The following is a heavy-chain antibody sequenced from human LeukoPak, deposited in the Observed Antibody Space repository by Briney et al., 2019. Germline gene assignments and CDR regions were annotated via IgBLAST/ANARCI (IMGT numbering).Heavy chain of an antibody. V-gene: IGHV3-74*01. CDR3: ARDLSFSLDF. CDR2: VSPDG. Sequence: GGSLRLSCAASGFTFRNSWMHWVRQAPGKGLVWVSHVSPDGSYADSVEGRFTISRANAKNTIFLQMNSLRAEDTAVYYCARDLSFSLDFWGRGTLVTVSS. J-gene: IGHJ4*01. CDR1: GFTFRNSW.